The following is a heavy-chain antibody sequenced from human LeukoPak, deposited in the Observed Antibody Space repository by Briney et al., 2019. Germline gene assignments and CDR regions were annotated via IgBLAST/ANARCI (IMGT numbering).Heavy chain of an antibody. D-gene: IGHD4-17*01. CDR1: GFTVSSNY. J-gene: IGHJ4*02. CDR3: ARDHRTTVTTNFDY. Sequence: GGSLRLSCAASGFTVSSNYMNWVRQAPGKGLEWVSSISSSSSYIYYADSVKGRFTISRDNAKNSLYLQMNSLRAEDTAVYYCARDHRTTVTTNFDYWGQGTLVTVSS. V-gene: IGHV3-21*01. CDR2: ISSSSSYI.